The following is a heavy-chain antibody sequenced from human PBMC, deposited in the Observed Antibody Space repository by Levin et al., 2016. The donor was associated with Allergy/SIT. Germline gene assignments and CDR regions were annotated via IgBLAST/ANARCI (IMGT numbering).Heavy chain of an antibody. Sequence: WIRQPPGKGLEWIGYIYYSGSTNYNPSLKSRVTISVDTSKNQFSLKLSSVTAADTAVYYCARLDCSSTSCYKRYYYYGMDVWGQGTTVTVSS. CDR3: ARLDCSSTSCYKRYYYYGMDV. J-gene: IGHJ6*02. V-gene: IGHV4-61*07. D-gene: IGHD2-2*02. CDR2: IYYSGST.